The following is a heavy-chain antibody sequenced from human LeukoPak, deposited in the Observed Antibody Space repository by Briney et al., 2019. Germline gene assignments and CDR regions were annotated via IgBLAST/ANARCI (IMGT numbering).Heavy chain of an antibody. D-gene: IGHD3-22*01. V-gene: IGHV3-53*01. CDR1: GFTVSSNY. CDR2: LYSGGTT. CDR3: ARVNYYDLYFDL. J-gene: IGHJ2*01. Sequence: GGSLRLSCAASGFTVSSNYMSWVRQAPGKGLEWVSVLYSGGTTYDADSVKGRFTISRDNSKNTLYLQMNSLRAEDTAVYYCARVNYYDLYFDLWGRGTLVTVSS.